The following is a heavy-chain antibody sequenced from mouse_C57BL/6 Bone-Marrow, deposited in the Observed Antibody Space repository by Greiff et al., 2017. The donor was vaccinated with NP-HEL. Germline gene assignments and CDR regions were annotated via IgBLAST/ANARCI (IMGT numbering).Heavy chain of an antibody. V-gene: IGHV1-50*01. J-gene: IGHJ4*01. CDR1: GYTFTSYW. D-gene: IGHD1-3*01. CDR3: AIYCGMGSMDY. CDR2: IDPSDSYT. Sequence: VQLQQPGAELVKPGASVKLSCKASGYTFTSYWMQWVKQRPGQGLEWIGEIDPSDSYTNYNQKFKGKATLTVDTSSSTAYMQLSSLTSEDSAVYYCAIYCGMGSMDYWGQGTSVTVSS.